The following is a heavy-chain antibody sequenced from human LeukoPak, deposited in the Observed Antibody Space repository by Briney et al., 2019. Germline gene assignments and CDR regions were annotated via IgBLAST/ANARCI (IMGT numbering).Heavy chain of an antibody. Sequence: GGSLRLSCTDSGFTFSSYAMHWVRQAPGKGLEWVAVISSDGNKKNYADSVKGRFTISKDSSKNTLYLQMNTLRAEDTALYYCARDVGRDTITTEIEYWGQGTLVTVSS. J-gene: IGHJ4*02. CDR1: GFTFSSYA. CDR3: ARDVGRDTITTEIEY. V-gene: IGHV3-30-3*01. CDR2: ISSDGNKK. D-gene: IGHD4-11*01.